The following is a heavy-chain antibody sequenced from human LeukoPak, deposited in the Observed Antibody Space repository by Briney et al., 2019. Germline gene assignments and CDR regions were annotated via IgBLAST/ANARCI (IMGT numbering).Heavy chain of an antibody. CDR2: INWNGGST. CDR1: GFTFDDYG. CDR3: VKGGGTYPDWDFDL. Sequence: GGSLRLSCAASGFTFDDYGMSWVRQAPGKGLEWVSGINWNGGSTGYADSVKGRFTISRDNAKNSLYLQMNSLRADDMALYYCVKGGGTYPDWDFDLWGRGTLVTVSS. V-gene: IGHV3-20*04. D-gene: IGHD3-16*01. J-gene: IGHJ2*01.